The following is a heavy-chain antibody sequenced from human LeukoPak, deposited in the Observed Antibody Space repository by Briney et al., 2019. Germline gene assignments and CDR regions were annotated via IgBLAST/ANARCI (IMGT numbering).Heavy chain of an antibody. D-gene: IGHD3-10*01. J-gene: IGHJ4*02. CDR2: MNPNSGNT. Sequence: ASVKVSCKASGYTFTSYDINWVRQATGQGLEWMGWMNPNSGNTGYAQKFQGRVTMTRNTSISTAYMELSSLRSEDTAVYYCAREFGESYYFDFWGQGTLVTVSS. V-gene: IGHV1-8*01. CDR1: GYTFTSYD. CDR3: AREFGESYYFDF.